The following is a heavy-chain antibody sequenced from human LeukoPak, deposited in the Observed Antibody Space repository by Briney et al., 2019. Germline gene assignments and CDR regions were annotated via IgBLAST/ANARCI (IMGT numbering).Heavy chain of an antibody. CDR1: GFTFSTYA. CDR3: ARGAYSGYDKYFDY. CDR2: ISYDGSNK. J-gene: IGHJ4*02. D-gene: IGHD5-12*01. V-gene: IGHV3-30*01. Sequence: GGSLRLSCAASGFTFSTYAMHWVRQAPGKGLEWVAVISYDGSNKYYADSVRGRFTISRDNSKNTLYLQMNTLRAEDTALYYCARGAYSGYDKYFDYWGQGTLVTVSS.